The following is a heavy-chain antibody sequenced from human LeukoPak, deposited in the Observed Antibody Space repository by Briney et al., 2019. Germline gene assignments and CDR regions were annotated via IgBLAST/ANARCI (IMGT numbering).Heavy chain of an antibody. CDR3: ARYGGGDGEYFFDY. J-gene: IGHJ4*01. D-gene: IGHD2-21*02. CDR1: GYSFTRYW. CDR2: IHPGDSES. V-gene: IGHV5-51*01. Sequence: GESLKISCKASGYSFTRYWIGWVRQMPGKGLEWMGIIHPGDSESRYSPSFQGQVTISADKSISTAYLQWSSLEASDTAVYYCARYGGGDGEYFFDYWGHGTLVTVSS.